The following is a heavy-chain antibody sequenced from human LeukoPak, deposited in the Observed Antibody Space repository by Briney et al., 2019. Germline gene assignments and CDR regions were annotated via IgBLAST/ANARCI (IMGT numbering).Heavy chain of an antibody. D-gene: IGHD1-26*01. J-gene: IGHJ6*02. CDR3: ATDRASYPPGYYYYGMDV. CDR2: FDPENGET. Sequence: ASVKVSCKGSGYTLTELSMHWVRQAPGKGLEWMGGFDPENGETIYAQKFQGRVTMTEDTSTDTAYMELSSLRSEDTAVYYCATDRASYPPGYYYYGMDVWGQGTTVTVSS. V-gene: IGHV1-24*01. CDR1: GYTLTELS.